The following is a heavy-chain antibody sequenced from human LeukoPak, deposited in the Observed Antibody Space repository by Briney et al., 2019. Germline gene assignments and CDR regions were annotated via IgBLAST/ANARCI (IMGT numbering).Heavy chain of an antibody. CDR1: GCTFSSYW. J-gene: IGHJ4*02. Sequence: GGSLRLSCAASGCTFSSYWMHWVRQAPGKGLVWVSRINSDGSDTTYADFVKGRFTISRDNAKNTLYLQMNSLRAEDTAVYYCARVPYGSGTFDYWGQGTLVTVSS. CDR2: INSDGSDT. D-gene: IGHD3-10*01. CDR3: ARVPYGSGTFDY. V-gene: IGHV3-74*01.